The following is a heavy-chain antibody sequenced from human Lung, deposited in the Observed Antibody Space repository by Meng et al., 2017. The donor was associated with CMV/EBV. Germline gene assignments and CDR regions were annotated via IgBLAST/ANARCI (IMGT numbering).Heavy chain of an antibody. Sequence: SETXSLXXAVYGGSFSGFYWSWVRQPPGKGLEWIGAISHSESANYNPSLKSRVTMSVDTSGNQISLKLNSLTAADTAVYYCARGMGYTDRSKLLKSRRSKDYYYGLDVWGQGXAVTVSS. V-gene: IGHV4-34*01. CDR2: ISHSESA. CDR1: GGSFSGFY. CDR3: ARGMGYTDRSKLLKSRRSKDYYYGLDV. D-gene: IGHD3-16*02. J-gene: IGHJ6*02.